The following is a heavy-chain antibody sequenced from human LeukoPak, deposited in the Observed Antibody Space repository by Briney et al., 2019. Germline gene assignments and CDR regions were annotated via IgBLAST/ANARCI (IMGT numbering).Heavy chain of an antibody. D-gene: IGHD6-13*01. CDR1: GGSISNYY. J-gene: IGHJ4*02. CDR2: IYSSGST. CDR3: ARWGSIAAARFDY. Sequence: SETLSLTCTVSGGSISNYYWSWIWQPPGKGLEWIGYIYSSGSTNFNPSLKSRVTISVDTSKNHFSLNLSSVTAADTAVYYCARWGSIAAARFDYWGQGTLVTVSS. V-gene: IGHV4-59*01.